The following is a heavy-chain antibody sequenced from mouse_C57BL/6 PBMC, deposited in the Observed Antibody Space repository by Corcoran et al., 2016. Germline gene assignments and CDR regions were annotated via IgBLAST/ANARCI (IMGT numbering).Heavy chain of an antibody. CDR2: INPNNGGT. V-gene: IGHV1-26*01. CDR3: ARGGYSYYYAMDY. J-gene: IGHJ4*01. CDR1: GYTFTDYY. D-gene: IGHD2-3*01. Sequence: EFQLQKCGPKLVKPGASVKISCKASGYTFTDYYMNWVKQSHGKSLEWIGDINPNNGGTSYNQKFKGKATLTVDKSSSTAYMELRSLTSEDSAVYYCARGGYSYYYAMDYWGQGTSVTVSS.